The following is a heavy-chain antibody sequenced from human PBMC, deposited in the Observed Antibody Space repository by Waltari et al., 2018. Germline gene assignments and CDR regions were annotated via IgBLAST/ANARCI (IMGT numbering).Heavy chain of an antibody. V-gene: IGHV1-18*01. D-gene: IGHD3-10*01. Sequence: QVHLVQSGAEVRQPGASVKVSCKAFGDTFISHGISWVRQAPGQGLERMGWISGYSGNTNYAQRLQDRLTMTTDTSAIIAYMELRSLRSDDTAVYYCARGGLTMATIDYWGQGTLVTVSS. CDR3: ARGGLTMATIDY. CDR1: GDTFISHG. CDR2: ISGYSGNT. J-gene: IGHJ4*02.